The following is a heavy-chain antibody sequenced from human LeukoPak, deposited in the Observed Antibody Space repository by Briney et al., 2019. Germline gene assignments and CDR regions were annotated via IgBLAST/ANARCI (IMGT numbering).Heavy chain of an antibody. J-gene: IGHJ4*02. D-gene: IGHD2-15*01. CDR3: ARGSRILRY. Sequence: PSETLSLTCAVYGGSFSGYYWSWIRQPPGKGLEWIGEINHSGSTNYNPSLKSRVTISVDTSKNQFSLKLSSVTAADTAVYYCARGSRILRYRGQGTLVTVSS. V-gene: IGHV4-34*01. CDR2: INHSGST. CDR1: GGSFSGYY.